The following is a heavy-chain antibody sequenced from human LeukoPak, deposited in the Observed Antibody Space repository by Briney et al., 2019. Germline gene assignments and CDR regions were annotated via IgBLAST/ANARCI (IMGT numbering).Heavy chain of an antibody. Sequence: ASVKVSCKASGYTFTTSYLRWVRQAPGQGFEWMGWINSYSGGTNSAQKFQGRVTMTRDTSISTAYMELSGLRSDDTAVYFCARQGAAASFDHWGQGTLVTVSS. CDR3: ARQGAAASFDH. V-gene: IGHV1-2*02. D-gene: IGHD6-13*01. J-gene: IGHJ4*02. CDR1: GYTFTTSY. CDR2: INSYSGGT.